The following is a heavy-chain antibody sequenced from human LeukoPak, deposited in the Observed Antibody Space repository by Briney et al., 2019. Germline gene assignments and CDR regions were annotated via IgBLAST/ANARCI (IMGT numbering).Heavy chain of an antibody. J-gene: IGHJ4*01. CDR3: ARGQYTRFGTYFDY. CDR1: GYTFTNYG. V-gene: IGHV1-18*01. Sequence: GASVKVSCKASGYTFTNYGINWMRQAPGQGREWMGWISAYNGNTNYAQKLQGRVTMTTDTSTSTAYMELRSLRSDDTAVYYCARGQYTRFGTYFDYWGHRTLVTVSS. D-gene: IGHD3-10*01. CDR2: ISAYNGNT.